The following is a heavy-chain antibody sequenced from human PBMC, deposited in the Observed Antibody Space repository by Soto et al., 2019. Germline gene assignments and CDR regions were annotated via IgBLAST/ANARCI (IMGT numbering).Heavy chain of an antibody. Sequence: SCKASGGTFSSYAISWTRQPPGKGLEWIGEINHSGSPNYNPSLKSRVTISVDTSKNQFSLKLTSVTAADTAVYYCARGTWALRFDPWGQGSLVTVSS. CDR1: GGTFSSYA. D-gene: IGHD3-16*01. CDR2: INHSGSP. V-gene: IGHV4-34*01. CDR3: ARGTWALRFDP. J-gene: IGHJ5*02.